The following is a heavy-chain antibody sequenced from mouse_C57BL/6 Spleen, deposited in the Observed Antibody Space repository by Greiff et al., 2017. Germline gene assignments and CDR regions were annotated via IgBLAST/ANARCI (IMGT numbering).Heavy chain of an antibody. Sequence: VQLQESGAELVKPGASVKLSCKASGYTFTSYWMHWVKQRPGQGLEWIGMIHPNSGSTNYNEKFKSKATLTVDKSSSTAYMQLSSLTSEDSAVYYCARWPYDYDSPYAMDYWGQGTSVTVSS. CDR3: ARWPYDYDSPYAMDY. CDR1: GYTFTSYW. D-gene: IGHD2-4*01. CDR2: IHPNSGST. V-gene: IGHV1-64*01. J-gene: IGHJ4*01.